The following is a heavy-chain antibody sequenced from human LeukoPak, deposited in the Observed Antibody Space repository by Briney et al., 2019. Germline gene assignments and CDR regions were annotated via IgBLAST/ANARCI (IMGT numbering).Heavy chain of an antibody. V-gene: IGHV3-30*18. CDR3: VKERGSGYYRTADY. D-gene: IGHD3-10*01. J-gene: IGHJ4*02. Sequence: PGGSLRLSCAASGFTFNSCGMHWVRQAPGEGLEWVGVITYDGDIRYFEDSVKGRFTISRDTSKSTLYLQMNSLGAEDTAVYYCVKERGSGYYRTADYWGQGTLVTVSS. CDR2: ITYDGDIR. CDR1: GFTFNSCG.